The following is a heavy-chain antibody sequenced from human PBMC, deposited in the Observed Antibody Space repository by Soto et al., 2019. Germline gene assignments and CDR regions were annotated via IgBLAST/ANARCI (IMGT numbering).Heavy chain of an antibody. CDR2: IIPIFGTA. CDR3: ARVDPTYYYDSSGYYLDY. CDR1: GGTFSSYA. J-gene: IGHJ4*02. Sequence: GASVKVSCKASGGTFSSYAISWVRQAPGQGLEWMGGIIPIFGTANYAQKFQGRVTITADESTSTAYMELSSLRSEDTAVYYCARVDPTYYYDSSGYYLDYWGQGTLVTVSS. D-gene: IGHD3-22*01. V-gene: IGHV1-69*13.